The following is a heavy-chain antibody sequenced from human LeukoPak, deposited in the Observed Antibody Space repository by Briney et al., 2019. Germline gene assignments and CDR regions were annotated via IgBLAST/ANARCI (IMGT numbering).Heavy chain of an antibody. Sequence: GGSLRLSCAASGFTFSTHGVNWVRQAPGKGLEWVAVISYDGSNKYYADSVKGRFTISRDNSKNTLYLQMNSLRAEDTAVYYCATFYYDTSGYGGNAFDIWGQGTMVTVSS. V-gene: IGHV3-30*03. CDR1: GFTFSTHG. CDR3: ATFYYDTSGYGGNAFDI. CDR2: ISYDGSNK. D-gene: IGHD3-22*01. J-gene: IGHJ3*02.